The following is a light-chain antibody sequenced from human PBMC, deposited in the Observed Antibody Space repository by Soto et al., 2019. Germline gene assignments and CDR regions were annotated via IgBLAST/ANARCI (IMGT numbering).Light chain of an antibody. J-gene: IGKJ4*01. CDR2: WAS. V-gene: IGKV4-1*01. Sequence: DIVMTQSPDSLAVSLGERATVNCKSSQSVLYSSNNKNYLAWYQQKPGQPPKLLIYWASTRESGVPDRFSGSGSGTDFTLTISSLQAEDVAVYYCQQYYSTPLTFSGGTKVDMK. CDR3: QQYYSTPLT. CDR1: QSVLYSSNNKNY.